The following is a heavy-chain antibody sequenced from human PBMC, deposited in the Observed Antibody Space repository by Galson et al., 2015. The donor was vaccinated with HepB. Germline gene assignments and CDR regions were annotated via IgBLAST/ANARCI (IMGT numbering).Heavy chain of an antibody. CDR2: ISSSSSYI. J-gene: IGHJ4*02. CDR1: GFTFSSYS. CDR3: ARDWGYGDYALDY. Sequence: SLRLSCAASGFTFSSYSMNWVRQAPGKRLEWVSSISSSSSYIYYADSVKGRFTISRDNAKNSLYLQMNSLRAEDTAVYYCARDWGYGDYALDYWGQGTLVTVSS. V-gene: IGHV3-21*01. D-gene: IGHD4-17*01.